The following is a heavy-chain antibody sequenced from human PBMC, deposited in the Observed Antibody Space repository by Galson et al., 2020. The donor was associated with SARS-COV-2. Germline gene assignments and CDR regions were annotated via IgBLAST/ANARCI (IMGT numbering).Heavy chain of an antibody. D-gene: IGHD3-3*01. CDR3: ARDYTNYVFWCGSYPQNPSYYYYGLDV. V-gene: IGHV4-61*01. J-gene: IGHJ6*02. Sequence: SETLSLTCTVSGGPVSSGRNYWSWIRQPPGKGLEWIAFIHNSGSTTSNPSLKSRVTITIDTSKNQFSLKLSSVTAADTAVYYCARDYTNYVFWCGSYPQNPSYYYYGLDVWGQGTTVTVSS. CDR1: GGPVSSGRNY. CDR2: IHNSGST.